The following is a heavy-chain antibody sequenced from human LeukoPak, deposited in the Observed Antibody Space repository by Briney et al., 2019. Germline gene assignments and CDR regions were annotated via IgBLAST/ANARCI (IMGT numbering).Heavy chain of an antibody. Sequence: SETLSLTCTVSGGSISSSSYYWVWIRQPPGKGLEWIGSIYYSGSTYYNPSLKSRVTISVDTSKNQFSLKLSSVTAADTAVYYCARDSQLWFTLDAFDIWGQGTMVTVSS. CDR1: GGSISSSSYY. CDR3: ARDSQLWFTLDAFDI. V-gene: IGHV4-39*07. J-gene: IGHJ3*02. CDR2: IYYSGST. D-gene: IGHD5-18*01.